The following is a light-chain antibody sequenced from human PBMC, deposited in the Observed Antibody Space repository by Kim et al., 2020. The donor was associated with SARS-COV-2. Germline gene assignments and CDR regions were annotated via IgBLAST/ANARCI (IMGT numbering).Light chain of an antibody. CDR2: AAS. V-gene: IGKV1-39*01. CDR1: QSISSY. CDR3: QQSYSTPRT. Sequence: AYVGDRVTIACRPSQSISSYLNWYQQKPGKPPKLLIYAASSLQSGVPSRFSGSGSGTDFTLTISSLQPEDFATYYCQQSYSTPRTFGQGTKVDIK. J-gene: IGKJ1*01.